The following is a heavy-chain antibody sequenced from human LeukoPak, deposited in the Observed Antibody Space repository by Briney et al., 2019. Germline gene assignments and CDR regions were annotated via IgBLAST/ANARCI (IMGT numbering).Heavy chain of an antibody. J-gene: IGHJ4*02. CDR2: ILYSGTT. CDR1: GGSISSYY. D-gene: IGHD5-12*01. CDR3: ARMGGYSGYATH. V-gene: IGHV4-59*08. Sequence: PETLSLTCTVSGGSISSYYWSWIRQPPGKGVEWIGYILYSGTTNSNPSLKSRVTISVDTSKNQISLKLSSVTAADTAVYYCARMGGYSGYATHWGQGTLVTVSS.